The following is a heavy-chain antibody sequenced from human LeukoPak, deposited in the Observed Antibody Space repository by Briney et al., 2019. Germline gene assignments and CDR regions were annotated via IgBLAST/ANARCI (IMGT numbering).Heavy chain of an antibody. D-gene: IGHD6-13*01. CDR3: AKVVVAAAGRHFDY. J-gene: IGHJ4*02. CDR1: GFTFSSYG. V-gene: IGHV3-30*02. Sequence: GGSLRLSCAASGFTFSSYGMHWVRQAPGKGLEWVAFIRCEGSNKYYADSVKGRFPISRDNSKNTLYLQMNSLRAEDTSVYYCAKVVVAAAGRHFDYWGQGTLVTVSS. CDR2: IRCEGSNK.